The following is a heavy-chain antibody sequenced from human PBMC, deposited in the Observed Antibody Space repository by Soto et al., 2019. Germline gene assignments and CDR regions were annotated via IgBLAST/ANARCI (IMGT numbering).Heavy chain of an antibody. CDR1: GFTFSNAW. V-gene: IGHV3-15*01. J-gene: IGHJ4*02. CDR2: IKKRADGGTA. Sequence: GGSLRLSCAASGFTFSNAWMNWVRQAPGKGLEWIGRIKKRADGGTADHATPVKGRFTISVDKTLNTAYLQWDSLKASDTAMYYCARPLFKYGDFRHFSYWGQGTQVTVSS. CDR3: ARPLFKYGDFRHFSY. D-gene: IGHD4-17*01.